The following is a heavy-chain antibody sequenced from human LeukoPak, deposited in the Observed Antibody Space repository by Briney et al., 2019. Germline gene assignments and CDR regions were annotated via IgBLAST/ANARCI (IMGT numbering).Heavy chain of an antibody. J-gene: IGHJ4*02. CDR1: GFTFSSYA. Sequence: PGGSLRLSCAASGFTFSSYAMNWVRLSAGRGLEWVSAITDNGNTTYYADSVQGRFTIPRDNSKNTLYLQMNSLGVEDTAVYYCATLRLSDHFDYWGQGTLVTVSS. V-gene: IGHV3-23*05. CDR2: ITDNGNTT. D-gene: IGHD2-15*01. CDR3: ATLRLSDHFDY.